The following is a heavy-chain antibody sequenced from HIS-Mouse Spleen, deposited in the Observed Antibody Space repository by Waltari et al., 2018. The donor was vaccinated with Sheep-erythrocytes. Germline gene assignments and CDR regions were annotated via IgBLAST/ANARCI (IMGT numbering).Heavy chain of an antibody. Sequence: QVQLQQWGAGLLKPSETLSLTCAVYGGSFSGYYWSWSRQPTGKGLEWIGEINHSGSSNYNPSLKSRVTISVDTSKNQFSLKLSSVTAADTAVYYCALSVDLAGAFDIWGQGTMVTVSS. CDR1: GGSFSGYY. CDR3: ALSVDLAGAFDI. CDR2: INHSGSS. J-gene: IGHJ3*02. D-gene: IGHD6-19*01. V-gene: IGHV4-34*01.